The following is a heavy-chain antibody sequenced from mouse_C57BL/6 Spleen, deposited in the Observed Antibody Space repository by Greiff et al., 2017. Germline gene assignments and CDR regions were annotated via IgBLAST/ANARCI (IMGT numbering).Heavy chain of an antibody. D-gene: IGHD1-1*01. V-gene: IGHV1-50*01. CDR1: GYTFTSSW. CDR3: AKDYSSYFDY. J-gene: IGHJ2*01. CDR2: IDPYDSYT. Sequence: VQLQQPGAELVKPGASVKLSCKASGYTFTSSWMQWVKQRPGQGLEWIGEIDPYDSYTNYNQKFKGKATLTVDTSSSTAYMQLSILTSEDSAVYYCAKDYSSYFDYWGQGTTLTVSS.